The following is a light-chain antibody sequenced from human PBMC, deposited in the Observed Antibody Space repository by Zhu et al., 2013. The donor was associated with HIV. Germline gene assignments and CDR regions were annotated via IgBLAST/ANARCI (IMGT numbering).Light chain of an antibody. Sequence: QSALTQPASVSGSPGQSITISCIGASSDVGGHNYVSWYQQHPGKAPKLIIYEVTNRPSGISTRFSGSKSGNTASLTIFGLQAEDEADYYCSSYTDISTRVFGGGTRVSVL. V-gene: IGLV2-14*01. J-gene: IGLJ3*02. CDR3: SSYTDISTRV. CDR1: SSDVGGHNY. CDR2: EVT.